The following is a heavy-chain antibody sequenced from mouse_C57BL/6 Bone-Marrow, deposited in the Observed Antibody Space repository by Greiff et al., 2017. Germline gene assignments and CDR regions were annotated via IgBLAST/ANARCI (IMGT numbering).Heavy chain of an antibody. CDR1: GYTFTSYW. Sequence: VQLQQSGAELAKPGASVTLSCKASGYTFTSYWMHWVKQRPGQGLEWIGYINPSSGYTKYNQKFKDKATLTADKSSSTAYMQLSSLTFEDAAVDDCAREGDYLGTFAYWGQGTLVTVSA. V-gene: IGHV1-7*01. CDR3: AREGDYLGTFAY. CDR2: INPSSGYT. D-gene: IGHD1-1*01. J-gene: IGHJ3*01.